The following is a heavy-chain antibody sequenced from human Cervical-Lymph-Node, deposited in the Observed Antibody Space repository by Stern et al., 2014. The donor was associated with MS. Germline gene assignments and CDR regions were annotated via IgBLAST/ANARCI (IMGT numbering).Heavy chain of an antibody. CDR3: ARGAGEITGTTTSSTFDI. Sequence: QVQLVESGGGVVQPGRSLRLSCAASGFTLSASAMHWVRQAPGKGLEWVAVISSDGSKKYYADPVKGRFTISRDNSKHTLSRTINSLSVDDTAVFFCARGAGEITGTTTSSTFDIWGQGTMVTVSS. J-gene: IGHJ3*02. V-gene: IGHV3-30*14. CDR1: GFTLSASA. CDR2: ISSDGSKK. D-gene: IGHD1-7*01.